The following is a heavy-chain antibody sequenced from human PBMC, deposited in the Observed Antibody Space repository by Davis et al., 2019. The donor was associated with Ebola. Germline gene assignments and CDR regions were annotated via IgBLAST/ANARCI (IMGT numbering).Heavy chain of an antibody. CDR3: AKNRVAWTAMSDFDF. J-gene: IGHJ4*02. CDR2: ISGRGGST. V-gene: IGHV3-23*01. CDR1: GFTFTNYA. D-gene: IGHD2-21*02. Sequence: GESLKISCAASGFTFTNYAINWVRQAPGKGLEWVSTISGRGGSTFYADSVKGRFNISRDNSKNTVYLQMDSLGAEDTAVYYCAKNRVAWTAMSDFDFWGQGTLVTVSS.